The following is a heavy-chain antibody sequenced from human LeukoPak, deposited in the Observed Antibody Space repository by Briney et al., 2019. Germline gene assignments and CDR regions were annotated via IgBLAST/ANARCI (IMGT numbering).Heavy chain of an antibody. CDR1: GFTFSSYW. Sequence: GGCLRLSCTASGFTFSSYWVSWVRQAPGKVLEWVANIQQHGSEQYYVDSVKGRFPISRDNAKNSLYLQRNSLRAQDTALYYCARNYGGYSHWGQGTLVTASS. V-gene: IGHV3-7*02. CDR2: IQQHGSEQ. J-gene: IGHJ4*02. D-gene: IGHD4-23*01. CDR3: ARNYGGYSH.